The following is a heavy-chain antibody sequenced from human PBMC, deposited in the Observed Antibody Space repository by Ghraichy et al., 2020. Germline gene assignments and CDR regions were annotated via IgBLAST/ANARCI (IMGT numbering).Heavy chain of an antibody. CDR3: ARDGDNYDFWSGNYGYFDY. D-gene: IGHD3-3*01. J-gene: IGHJ4*02. CDR2: INPNSGGT. CDR1: GYSFTNYY. Sequence: ASVKVSCEASGYSFTNYYIHWVRQAPGQGLEWMGRINPNSGGTNYAQKFQGRVTMTRDTSIITAHMEVSRLTSDDTAVYYCARDGDNYDFWSGNYGYFDYWGQGTLVTVSS. V-gene: IGHV1-2*02.